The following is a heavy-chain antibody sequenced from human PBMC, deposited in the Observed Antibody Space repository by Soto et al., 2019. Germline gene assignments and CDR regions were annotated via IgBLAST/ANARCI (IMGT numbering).Heavy chain of an antibody. V-gene: IGHV3-33*01. CDR3: ARVDCTGNNCRPYAYYPMDV. CDR2: IWYDGSIK. CDR1: GFTFHTYG. J-gene: IGHJ6*02. D-gene: IGHD2-8*02. Sequence: VQLVESGGGVVQPGRSLRLSCAASGFTFHTYGMNWVRQAPGKGLEWVAIIWYDGSIKYYADSMKGRFTISRDNSXXTXYXXMNSLRAEDTAIYYCARVDCTGNNCRPYAYYPMDVCGPGTTATVSS.